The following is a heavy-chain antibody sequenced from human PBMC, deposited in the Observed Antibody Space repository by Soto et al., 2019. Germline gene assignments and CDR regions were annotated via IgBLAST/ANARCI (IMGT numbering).Heavy chain of an antibody. V-gene: IGHV1-46*01. CDR3: ARDLHRRHYYDSSGYDY. D-gene: IGHD3-22*01. CDR1: GYTFTSYY. CDR2: INPSGGST. J-gene: IGHJ4*02. Sequence: QVQLVQSGAEVKKPGASVKVSCKASGYTFTSYYMHWVRQAPGQGLEWMGIINPSGGSTSYAQKFQGRVTMTRDTSTSTVYMELSSLRSEDTAVYYCARDLHRRHYYDSSGYDYWGQGTLVTVSS.